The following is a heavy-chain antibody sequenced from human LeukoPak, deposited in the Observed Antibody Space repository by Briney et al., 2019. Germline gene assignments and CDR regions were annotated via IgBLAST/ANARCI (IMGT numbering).Heavy chain of an antibody. D-gene: IGHD6-13*01. CDR3: ARHAGTPPYYYYYYMDV. CDR1: GGSFSGYY. CDR2: INHSGST. V-gene: IGHV4-34*01. J-gene: IGHJ6*03. Sequence: SETLSLTCAVYGGSFSGYYWSWIRQPPGKGLEWIGEINHSGSTNYNPSPKSRVTISVDTSKNQFSLKLSSVTAADTAMYYCARHAGTPPYYYYYYMDVWGKGTTVTVSS.